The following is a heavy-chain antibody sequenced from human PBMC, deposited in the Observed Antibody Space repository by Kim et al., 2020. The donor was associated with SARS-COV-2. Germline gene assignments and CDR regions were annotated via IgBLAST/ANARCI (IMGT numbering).Heavy chain of an antibody. D-gene: IGHD1-26*01. CDR2: ISWNSGSI. Sequence: GGSLRLSCAASGFTFDDYAMHWVRQAPGKGLEWVSGISWNSGSIGYADSVKGRFTISRDNAKNSLYLQMNSLRAEDTALYYCAKDQSGYIGYYYGMDVWGQGTTVTVSS. CDR3: AKDQSGYIGYYYGMDV. J-gene: IGHJ6*02. V-gene: IGHV3-9*01. CDR1: GFTFDDYA.